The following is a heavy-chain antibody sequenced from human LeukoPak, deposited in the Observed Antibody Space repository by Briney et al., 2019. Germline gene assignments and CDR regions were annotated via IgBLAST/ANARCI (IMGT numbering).Heavy chain of an antibody. CDR3: ARTATDTGEFDY. CDR2: ISSSSRPT. Sequence: GGSLRLSGAASGFSFSSYSMNWVRQAAGNGMECVSSISSSSRPTYYADSVKGPFTISRDHAKNSLYQQMNSLRAEETVVDYCARTATDTGEFDYWGQGTLVSASS. D-gene: IGHD7-27*01. V-gene: IGHV3-21*01. CDR1: GFSFSSYS. J-gene: IGHJ4*02.